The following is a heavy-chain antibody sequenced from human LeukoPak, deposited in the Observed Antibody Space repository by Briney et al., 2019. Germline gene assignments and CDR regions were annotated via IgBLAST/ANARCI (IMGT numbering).Heavy chain of an antibody. J-gene: IGHJ5*02. D-gene: IGHD3-22*01. CDR2: MYYSGST. CDR1: GGSISSGDYY. V-gene: IGHV4-30-4*01. Sequence: PSQTLSLTCTDSGGSISSGDYYWSWIRQPPGKGLEWIAYMYYSGSTYYNPSLKSRVTMSADTSKNQLSLKLSSVTAADTAVYYCARPYYYDSRIDPWARESWSPSPQ. CDR3: ARPYYYDSRIDP.